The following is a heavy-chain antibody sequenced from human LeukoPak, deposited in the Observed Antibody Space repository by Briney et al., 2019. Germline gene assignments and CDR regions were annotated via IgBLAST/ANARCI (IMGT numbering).Heavy chain of an antibody. CDR1: GGTFSSYA. J-gene: IGHJ4*02. V-gene: IGHV1-69*04. CDR2: IIPILDIA. CDR3: ARADSSGLLDY. D-gene: IGHD6-19*01. Sequence: ASVKVSCKASGGTFSSYAISWVRQAPGQGLEWMGRIIPILDIANYAQKFQGRVTITADKSTSTAYMELSSLRSEDTAVYYCARADSSGLLDYWGQGTLVTVSS.